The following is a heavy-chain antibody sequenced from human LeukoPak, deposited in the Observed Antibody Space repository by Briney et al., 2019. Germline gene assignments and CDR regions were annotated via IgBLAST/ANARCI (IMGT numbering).Heavy chain of an antibody. CDR2: IKQDGSEK. CDR1: GFTFSSYW. V-gene: IGHV3-7*03. D-gene: IGHD5-12*01. Sequence: GGSLRLSCAASGFTFSSYWMSWVRQAPGKGLEWVANIKQDGSEKYYVDSVKGRFTISRDNAKNSLYLQMNSLRAEDTAVYYYASSDIVATILDYWGQGTLVTVSS. J-gene: IGHJ4*02. CDR3: ASSDIVATILDY.